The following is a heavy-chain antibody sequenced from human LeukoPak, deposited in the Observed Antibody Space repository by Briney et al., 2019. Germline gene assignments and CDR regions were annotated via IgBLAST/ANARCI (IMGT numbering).Heavy chain of an antibody. CDR2: ISYDGSNK. CDR1: GFTFSSYA. CDR3: ARDPDMVRGVISPDY. Sequence: PGGSLRLSCAASGFTFSSYAMHWVRQAPGKGLEWVAVISYDGSNKYYADSVKDRFTISRDNSKNTLYLQMNSPRAEDTAVYYCARDPDMVRGVISPDYWGQGTLVTVSS. V-gene: IGHV3-30*04. J-gene: IGHJ4*02. D-gene: IGHD3-10*01.